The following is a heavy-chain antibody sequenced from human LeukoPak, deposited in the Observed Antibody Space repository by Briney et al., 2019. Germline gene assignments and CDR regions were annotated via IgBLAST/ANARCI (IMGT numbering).Heavy chain of an antibody. V-gene: IGHV4-59*08. D-gene: IGHD6-13*01. CDR1: GGSISSYY. CDR2: ISYSGNT. J-gene: IGHJ4*02. Sequence: SGTLSLTCTVSGGSISSYYWSWIRQPPGKGLEWIGHISYSGNTNYNPSLKSRVTISVDTSKNQFSLKLSSVTAADTAVYYCARQGGYIAPLALWGQGTLVTVSA. CDR3: ARQGGYIAPLAL.